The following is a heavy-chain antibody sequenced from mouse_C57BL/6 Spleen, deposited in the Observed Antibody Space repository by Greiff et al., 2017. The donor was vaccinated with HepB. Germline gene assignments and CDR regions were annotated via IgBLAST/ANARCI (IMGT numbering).Heavy chain of an antibody. J-gene: IGHJ2*01. D-gene: IGHD1-1*01. CDR3: AKTYGYGSTFDY. Sequence: QVQLKQPGAELVRPGSSVKLSCKASGYTFTSYWMHWVKQRPIQGLEWIGNIDPSDSDTHYNQKFKDKATLTVDKSSSTAYMQLSSLTSEDSAVYYCAKTYGYGSTFDYWGQGTTLTVSS. V-gene: IGHV1-52*01. CDR2: IDPSDSDT. CDR1: GYTFTSYW.